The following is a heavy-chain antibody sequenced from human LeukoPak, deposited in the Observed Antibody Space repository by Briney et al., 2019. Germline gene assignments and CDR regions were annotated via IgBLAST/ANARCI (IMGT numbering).Heavy chain of an antibody. CDR1: GGSISSGGYY. D-gene: IGHD5-18*01. V-gene: IGHV4-30-2*01. Sequence: SETLSLTCTVSGGSISSGGYYWSWIRQPPGKGLEWIGYIYHSGSTYYNPSLKSRVTISVDRSKNQFSLKLSSVTAADTAVYYCAAVDTAMEGIDYWGQGTLITVSS. J-gene: IGHJ4*02. CDR3: AAVDTAMEGIDY. CDR2: IYHSGST.